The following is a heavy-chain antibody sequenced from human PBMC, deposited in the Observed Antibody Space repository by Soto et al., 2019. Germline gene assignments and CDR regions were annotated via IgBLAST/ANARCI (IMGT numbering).Heavy chain of an antibody. D-gene: IGHD7-27*01. V-gene: IGHV4-61*03. CDR1: GDSVTSGSYY. J-gene: IGHJ6*02. CDR3: AREWGLLPYYVMNV. Sequence: QVQLQESAPGLVKPSETLSLTCIVSGDSVTSGSYYWTWLRQPPGKGLEWIGYISYTGRTKYNPSLQSRVTISVDTSKNDFSLNLSYVTAADTAVYFCAREWGLLPYYVMNVWGHGTAVTVSS. CDR2: ISYTGRT.